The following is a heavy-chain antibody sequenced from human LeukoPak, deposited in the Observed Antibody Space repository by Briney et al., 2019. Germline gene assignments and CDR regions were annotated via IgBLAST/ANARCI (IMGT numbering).Heavy chain of an antibody. CDR2: ISSSSSYI. D-gene: IGHD6-19*01. V-gene: IGHV3-21*01. CDR1: GFTFSSYS. Sequence: GGSLRLSCAASGFTFSSYSMSWVRQAPGKGLEWVSSISSSSSYIYYADSVKGRFTISRDNAKNSLYLQMNSLRAEDTAVYYCARDRAVAANAFDIWGQGTMVTVSS. CDR3: ARDRAVAANAFDI. J-gene: IGHJ3*02.